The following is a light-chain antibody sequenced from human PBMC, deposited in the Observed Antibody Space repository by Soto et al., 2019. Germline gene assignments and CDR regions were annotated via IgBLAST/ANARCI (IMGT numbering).Light chain of an antibody. J-gene: IGKJ4*01. V-gene: IGKV3D-15*01. CDR1: QSVNIY. CDR3: QPYDDWLRLT. Sequence: EIVMTQSPATLSVSPGERATLSCRASQSVNIYLAWYQQKPGQAPRLLSFGASYRATGIPARFSGSGSGTEFNLTISSLQSEDFAVYFCQPYDDWLRLTFGGGTKVEIK. CDR2: GAS.